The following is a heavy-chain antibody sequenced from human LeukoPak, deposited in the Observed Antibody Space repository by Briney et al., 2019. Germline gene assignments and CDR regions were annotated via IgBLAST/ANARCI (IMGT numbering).Heavy chain of an antibody. CDR2: IYYSGST. D-gene: IGHD4-11*01. J-gene: IGHJ5*02. Sequence: SETLSLTCTVSGGSISSYYWSWIRQPPGKGLEWIGYIYYSGSTNYNPSLKSRVTISVDTSKNQFSLKLSSVTAADTAVYYCARASAYSNYPWYNWFDPWGQGTLVTVSS. V-gene: IGHV4-59*12. CDR3: ARASAYSNYPWYNWFDP. CDR1: GGSISSYY.